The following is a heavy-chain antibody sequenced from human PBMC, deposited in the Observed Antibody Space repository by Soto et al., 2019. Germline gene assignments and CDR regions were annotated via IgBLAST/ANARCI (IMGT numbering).Heavy chain of an antibody. CDR1: GFSLSTHTVG. J-gene: IGHJ4*02. CDR2: TYWDEDK. V-gene: IGHV2-5*02. D-gene: IGHD5-12*01. CDR3: AHIVPFDYRGYNFEF. Sequence: QITLKESGPTLVKPTQTLTLTCTFSGFSLSTHTVGVACIRQPPGKALEWVALTYWDEDKRYSPSLKSRLTTTQDTSQNQVVLTMNNMDPVDTATYYCAHIVPFDYRGYNFEFWGQGILVTVSS.